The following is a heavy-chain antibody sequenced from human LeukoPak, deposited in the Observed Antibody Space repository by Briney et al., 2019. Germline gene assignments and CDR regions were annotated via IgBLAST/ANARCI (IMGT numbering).Heavy chain of an antibody. J-gene: IGHJ4*02. CDR2: INPYNGNT. D-gene: IGHD6-19*01. Sequence: ASVKVSCKASGYSFTSYGITWVRQAPGQGLEWMGWINPYNGNTNYAQKLQGRVTMTTDTSTSTAYMDLRSLGSDDTAVYYCARERSGWFFSNWGQGTLVTVFS. V-gene: IGHV1-18*01. CDR1: GYSFTSYG. CDR3: ARERSGWFFSN.